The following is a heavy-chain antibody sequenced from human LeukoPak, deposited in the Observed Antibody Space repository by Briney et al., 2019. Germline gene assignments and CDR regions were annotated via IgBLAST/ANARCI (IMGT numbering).Heavy chain of an antibody. D-gene: IGHD2-2*01. J-gene: IGHJ4*02. Sequence: SVTVSCKASGGTFSSYAISWVRQAPGQGLEWMGRIIPIFGTANYAQKFQGRVAITTDESTSTAYMELSSPRSEDTAVYYCARDCSSTSCYGQLPSYYFDYWGQGTLVTVSS. CDR3: ARDCSSTSCYGQLPSYYFDY. CDR2: IIPIFGTA. V-gene: IGHV1-69*05. CDR1: GGTFSSYA.